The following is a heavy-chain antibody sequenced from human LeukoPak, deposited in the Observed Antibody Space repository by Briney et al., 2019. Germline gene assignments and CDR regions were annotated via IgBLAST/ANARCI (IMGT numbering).Heavy chain of an antibody. CDR2: ISSSSSYI. Sequence: GGSLRLSCAASGFTFSSYSMNWVRQAPGKGLEWVSSISSSSSYIYYADSVKGRFTISRDNAKNSLYLQMNSLRAEDTAVYYCARVGWFGELLFDPWGQGTLVTVSS. CDR1: GFTFSSYS. D-gene: IGHD3-10*01. V-gene: IGHV3-21*01. CDR3: ARVGWFGELLFDP. J-gene: IGHJ5*02.